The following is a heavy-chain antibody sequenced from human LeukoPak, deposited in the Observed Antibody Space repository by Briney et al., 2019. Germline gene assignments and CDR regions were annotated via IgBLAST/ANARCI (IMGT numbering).Heavy chain of an antibody. CDR1: GFIFRSYS. CDR2: STSCSDTI. V-gene: IGHV3-48*01. J-gene: IGHJ6*03. Sequence: GGSLRLSCAASGFIFRSYSMNWVRLGPPQGLERVAFSTSCSDTISYSDSVMSRFTISRDNAKNSLYLQMDGLRAEDTAVYYCARYDYGDYEDYFYYMDVWGKGTAVSVSS. CDR3: ARYDYGDYEDYFYYMDV. D-gene: IGHD4-17*01.